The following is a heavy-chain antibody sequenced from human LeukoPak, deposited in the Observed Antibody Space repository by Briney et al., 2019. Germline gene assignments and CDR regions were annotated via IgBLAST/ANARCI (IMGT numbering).Heavy chain of an antibody. V-gene: IGHV1-2*02. CDR3: ASPSGYDFWSGYFDY. CDR2: INPNSGGT. Sequence: GASVKVSCKASGYTFTGYYMHWVRQAPGQGLEWMGWINPNSGGTNYAQKFQGRVTMTRDTSISTAYMELSRLRSDDTAVYYCASPSGYDFWSGYFDYWGQGTLVTVSS. J-gene: IGHJ4*02. CDR1: GYTFTGYY. D-gene: IGHD3-3*01.